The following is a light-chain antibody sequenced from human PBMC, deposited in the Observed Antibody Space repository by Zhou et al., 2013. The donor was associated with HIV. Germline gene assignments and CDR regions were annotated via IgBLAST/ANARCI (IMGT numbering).Light chain of an antibody. CDR2: KAS. J-gene: IGKJ2*03. CDR1: QSISSW. Sequence: DIQMTQSPSTLSASVGDRVTITCRASQSISSWLAWYQQKPGKAPKLLIYKASSLESGVPSRFSGSGSGTEFTLTISSLQPDDFASYYCQQYNSHLYSFGRGDQAGDQT. CDR3: QQYNSHLYS. V-gene: IGKV1-5*03.